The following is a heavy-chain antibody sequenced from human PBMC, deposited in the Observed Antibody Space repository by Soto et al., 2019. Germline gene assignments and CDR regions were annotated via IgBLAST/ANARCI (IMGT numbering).Heavy chain of an antibody. Sequence: QVQLVQSGAEVKKPGASVKVSCKASGYTFTSYGISWVRQAPGQGLEWMGWISAYNGNTNYAQKLQGRVTMTTDTSTSRANMELMSMRSDDTAVYYCARRGHHYSGWPQGGMDVWGQGTTVTVSS. CDR3: ARRGHHYSGWPQGGMDV. J-gene: IGHJ6*02. CDR2: ISAYNGNT. CDR1: GYTFTSYG. D-gene: IGHD6-19*01. V-gene: IGHV1-18*01.